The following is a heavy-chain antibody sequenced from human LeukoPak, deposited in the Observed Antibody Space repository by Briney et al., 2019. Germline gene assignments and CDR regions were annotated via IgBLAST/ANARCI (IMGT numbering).Heavy chain of an antibody. D-gene: IGHD2-2*01. CDR3: VRYGREDCGSSVCYRWFDP. Sequence: GGSLRLSCAASGFIFSNYWMSWVRQAPGKGLEWVANIKQDGSEKYYVDSVKGRFTISRDNAKNLLYLEMSSLKAEDTAVYYCVRYGREDCGSSVCYRWFDPWGQGTLVTVSS. CDR2: IKQDGSEK. V-gene: IGHV3-7*01. J-gene: IGHJ5*02. CDR1: GFIFSNYW.